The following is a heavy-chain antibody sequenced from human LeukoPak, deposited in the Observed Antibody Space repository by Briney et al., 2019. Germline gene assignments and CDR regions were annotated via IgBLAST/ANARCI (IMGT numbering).Heavy chain of an antibody. CDR1: GGSINSYY. CDR3: ARGRANYDSTGYYY. V-gene: IGHV4-59*01. D-gene: IGHD3-22*01. CDR2: IYSSGST. J-gene: IGHJ4*02. Sequence: SETLSLTCSVSGGSINSYYWTWIRQPPGKGLEWIGYIYSSGSTKYNPSLRSRVTITIDTSKNQFSLKLSSVTAADTAVYYCARGRANYDSTGYYYWGQGILVTVSS.